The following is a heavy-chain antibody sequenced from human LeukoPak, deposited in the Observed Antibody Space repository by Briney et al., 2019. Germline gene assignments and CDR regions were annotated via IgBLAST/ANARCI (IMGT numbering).Heavy chain of an antibody. V-gene: IGHV1-8*03. Sequence: ASVKVSCKASGYTFTSYDINSVRQAPGQGLEWMGWMNPNSGDTAYAQKFQGRDTLTRNTSIPTAYMELSSRRSEDTAVYYCARGHPFSRSSIDIWGEETMVTVSS. J-gene: IGHJ3*02. CDR1: GYTFTSYD. D-gene: IGHD6-6*01. CDR3: ARGHPFSRSSIDI. CDR2: MNPNSGDT.